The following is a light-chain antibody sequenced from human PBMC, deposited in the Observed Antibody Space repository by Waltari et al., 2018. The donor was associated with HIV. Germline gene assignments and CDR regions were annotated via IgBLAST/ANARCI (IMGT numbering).Light chain of an antibody. CDR2: VNS. CDR3: QSYDNSLSGFWV. J-gene: IGLJ3*02. CDR1: TPNIRAGSD. V-gene: IGLV1-40*01. Sequence: HSVLTHPPSASRTPGQRGTISCTGSTPNIRAGSDVHWYQQVPRTAPKLPTYVNSNRPSGVPDRFSGSKSGTSASLAINGLQAEDEADYYCQSYDNSLSGFWVFGGGTKLTVL.